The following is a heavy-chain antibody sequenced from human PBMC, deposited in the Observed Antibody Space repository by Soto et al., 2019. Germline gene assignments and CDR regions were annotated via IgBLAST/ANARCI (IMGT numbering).Heavy chain of an antibody. Sequence: QVQLVESGGGVVQPGRSLRLSCAASGFTFSSYGMHWVRQAPGKGLEWVAVISYDGSNKYYADSVKGRFTISKDNSKNTLYLQMNSLRAEDTAVYYCAKDVDYGDPSDGYMDVCGKGITVTVAS. CDR2: ISYDGSNK. J-gene: IGHJ6*03. CDR3: AKDVDYGDPSDGYMDV. V-gene: IGHV3-30*18. CDR1: GFTFSSYG. D-gene: IGHD4-17*01.